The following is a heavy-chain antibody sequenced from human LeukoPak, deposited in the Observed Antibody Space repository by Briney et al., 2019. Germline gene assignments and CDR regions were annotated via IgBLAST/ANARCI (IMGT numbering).Heavy chain of an antibody. Sequence: PGGSLRLSCAASGFTFSNAWMSWVRRAPGNGLEWLGRIKSKTDGGTTDYAAPVKGRFTISRDGSKNTLYLQMNSLKTEDTAVYYCVGYCSGGNCPNALDIWGQGTMVTVSS. V-gene: IGHV3-15*01. D-gene: IGHD2-15*01. CDR3: VGYCSGGNCPNALDI. CDR2: IKSKTDGGTT. CDR1: GFTFSNAW. J-gene: IGHJ3*02.